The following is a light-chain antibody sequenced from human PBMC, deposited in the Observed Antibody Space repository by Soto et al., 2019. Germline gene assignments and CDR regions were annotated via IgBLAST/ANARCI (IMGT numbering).Light chain of an antibody. V-gene: IGLV2-14*03. J-gene: IGLJ1*01. Sequence: VLAQPPSVSWSRVHMSTISCTGTSSDVGRYNYVSWFQQHPGKVPKLIIYDVNNWPSGVSDRFSGSKSGNTASLTISGLQPEDEADYYCSSFTTSSTFVFGTGTKVTVL. CDR2: DVN. CDR1: SSDVGRYNY. CDR3: SSFTTSSTFV.